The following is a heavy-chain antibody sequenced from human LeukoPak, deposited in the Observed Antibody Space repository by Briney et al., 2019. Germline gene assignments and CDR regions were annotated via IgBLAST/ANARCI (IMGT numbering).Heavy chain of an antibody. CDR3: ARGGWDDAFDI. CDR2: ISSSSSYL. Sequence: PGGSLRLSCAASGFTFSTFSMNCVRQAPGKGRECVSFISSSSSYLYYADSVKGRFTIPRDNAKNSLYLQMNSLRAEDTAVYYCARGGWDDAFDIWGQGTMVTVSS. CDR1: GFTFSTFS. J-gene: IGHJ3*02. V-gene: IGHV3-21*01. D-gene: IGHD1-26*01.